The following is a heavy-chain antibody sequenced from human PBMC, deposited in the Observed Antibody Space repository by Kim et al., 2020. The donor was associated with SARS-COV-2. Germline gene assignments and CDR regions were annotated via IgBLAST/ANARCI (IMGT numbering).Heavy chain of an antibody. CDR3: VMFAGY. CDR2: LYYNGGGT. CDR1: GGPLNSGSSY. D-gene: IGHD3-16*01. V-gene: IGHV4-39*07. J-gene: IGHJ4*02. Sequence: SETLSLTCTFSGGPLNSGSSYWGWIRQPPGKGLEWIGSLYYNGGGTRYNPSLKSLVTISGDTSKKQFSLELTSVIAADTAIYYCVMFAGYWGQGILVTVSS.